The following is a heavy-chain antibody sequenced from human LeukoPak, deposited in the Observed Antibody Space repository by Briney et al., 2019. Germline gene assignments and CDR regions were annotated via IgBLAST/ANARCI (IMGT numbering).Heavy chain of an antibody. CDR2: IYPGDSDT. V-gene: IGHV5-51*01. J-gene: IGHJ4*02. D-gene: IGHD3-16*02. Sequence: GESLKISCKGSGYSFTSYWIGGVRQMPGKGLEWMGIIYPGDSDTRYSPSFQGQVTISADKSISTAYLQWSSLKASDTAMYYCARHGPYDYVWGSYRRGFDYWGQGTLVTVSS. CDR3: ARHGPYDYVWGSYRRGFDY. CDR1: GYSFTSYW.